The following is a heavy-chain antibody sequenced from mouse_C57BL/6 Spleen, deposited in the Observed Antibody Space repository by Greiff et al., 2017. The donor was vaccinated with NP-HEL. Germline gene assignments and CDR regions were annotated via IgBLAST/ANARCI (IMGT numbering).Heavy chain of an antibody. J-gene: IGHJ3*01. CDR1: GYTFTDYY. CDR2: IYPGSGNT. D-gene: IGHD1-1*01. V-gene: IGHV1-76*01. CDR3: ANEGYYGDGFAY. Sequence: VQVVESGAELVRPGASVKLSCKASGYTFTDYYINWVKQRPGQGLEWIARIYPGSGNTYYNEKFKGKATLTAEKSSSTAYMQLSSLTSEDSAVDFCANEGYYGDGFAYWGQGTLVTVSA.